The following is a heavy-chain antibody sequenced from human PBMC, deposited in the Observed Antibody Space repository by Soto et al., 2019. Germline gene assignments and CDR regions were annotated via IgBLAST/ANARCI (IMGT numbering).Heavy chain of an antibody. J-gene: IGHJ6*02. Sequence: GSLRLSCAASGLTFSSYSMNWVRQAPGKGLEWVSYISSSSSTIYYADSVKGRFTISRDNAKNSLYLQMNSLRDEDTAVYYCARDQTIVGKTRYYGMDVWGQGTTVTVSS. CDR3: ARDQTIVGKTRYYGMDV. D-gene: IGHD1-26*01. CDR2: ISSSSSTI. CDR1: GLTFSSYS. V-gene: IGHV3-48*02.